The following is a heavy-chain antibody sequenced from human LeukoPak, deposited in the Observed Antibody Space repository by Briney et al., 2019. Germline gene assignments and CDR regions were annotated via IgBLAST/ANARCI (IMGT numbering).Heavy chain of an antibody. Sequence: GGSLRLSCAASGFTFSSYSMNWVRQAPGKGLEWVSSISSSSSYIYYADSVKGRFTISRDSAKNSLYLQMNSLRAEDTAVYYCARGGSYSSSWYGGWGQGTLVTVSS. CDR3: ARGGSYSSSWYGG. D-gene: IGHD6-13*01. CDR2: ISSSSSYI. J-gene: IGHJ4*02. CDR1: GFTFSSYS. V-gene: IGHV3-21*01.